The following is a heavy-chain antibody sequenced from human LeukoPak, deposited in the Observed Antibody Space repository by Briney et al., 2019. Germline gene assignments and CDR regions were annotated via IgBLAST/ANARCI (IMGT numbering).Heavy chain of an antibody. Sequence: TGGSLRLSCAASGFTFSSYWMSWVRQVPGKGLEWVANIKQDGSEKYYVDSVKGRFTISRDNAKNSLYLQMNSLRAEDTAVYYCARDSVWFGESHFDYWGQGTLVTVSS. D-gene: IGHD3-10*01. J-gene: IGHJ4*02. CDR2: IKQDGSEK. V-gene: IGHV3-7*01. CDR3: ARDSVWFGESHFDY. CDR1: GFTFSSYW.